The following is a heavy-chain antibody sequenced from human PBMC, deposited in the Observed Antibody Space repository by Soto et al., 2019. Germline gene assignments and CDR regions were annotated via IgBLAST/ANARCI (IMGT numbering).Heavy chain of an antibody. V-gene: IGHV1-8*01. D-gene: IGHD6-19*01. CDR3: ARGRIIVAGGFDP. CDR1: GYTFTSYD. J-gene: IGHJ5*02. Sequence: QVQLVQSGAEVKKPGASVKVSCKASGYTFTSYDIIWVRQATGQGLEWMGWMNPSTGNTDSAEKFQGRLTMTRNTSISTVYMELSSLSFEDTAVNSWARGRIIVAGGFDPWGQGTRVTVSS. CDR2: MNPSTGNT.